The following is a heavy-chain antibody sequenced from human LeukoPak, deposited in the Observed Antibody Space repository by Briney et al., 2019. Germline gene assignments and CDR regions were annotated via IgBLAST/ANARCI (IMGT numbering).Heavy chain of an antibody. CDR1: GGSISSGSYY. Sequence: SQTLSLTCTVSGGSISSGSYYWSWIRQPAGTGLEWIGRIYTSGSTNYNPSLKSRVTISVDTSKNQFSLKLSSLTAADTAVYYCARGGRCSSTSCYRLDYWGQGTLVTVSS. D-gene: IGHD2-2*02. CDR3: ARGGRCSSTSCYRLDY. J-gene: IGHJ4*02. V-gene: IGHV4-61*02. CDR2: IYTSGST.